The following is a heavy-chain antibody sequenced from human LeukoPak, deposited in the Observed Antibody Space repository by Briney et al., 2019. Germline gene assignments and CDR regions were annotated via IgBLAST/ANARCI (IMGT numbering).Heavy chain of an antibody. V-gene: IGHV1-69*02. CDR1: GGTFSSYT. Sequence: SVKVSCKASGGTFSSYTISWVRQAPGQGLEWMGRIIPILGIANYAQKFQGRVTITADKSTSTAYMELSSLRAEGTAVYYCARSIGSYYTMDVWGQGTTVTVSS. CDR3: ARSIGSYYTMDV. J-gene: IGHJ6*02. CDR2: IIPILGIA. D-gene: IGHD3-22*01.